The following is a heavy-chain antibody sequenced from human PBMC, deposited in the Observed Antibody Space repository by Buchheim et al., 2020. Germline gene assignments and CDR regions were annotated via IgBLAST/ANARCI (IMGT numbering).Heavy chain of an antibody. CDR3: AKSSGGGSYYLDY. J-gene: IGHJ4*02. Sequence: QVQLVESGGGVVQPGRSLRLSCAASGFTFSSYGMHWVRQAPGKGLEWGAVISYDGSNKYYADSVKGRFTISRDNSKNTQYLQMNSLRAEDTAVYYCAKSSGGGSYYLDYWGQGT. D-gene: IGHD2-15*01. CDR2: ISYDGSNK. V-gene: IGHV3-30*18. CDR1: GFTFSSYG.